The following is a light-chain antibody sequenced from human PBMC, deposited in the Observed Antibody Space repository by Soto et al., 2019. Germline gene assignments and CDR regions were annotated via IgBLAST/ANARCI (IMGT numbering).Light chain of an antibody. CDR2: EGS. Sequence: QSALTQPASVSGSPGQSIIISCTGTSSDVGSSNLVSWYQQHPGKAPKLIIYEGSRRPSGVSGRFSGSKSGNTASLTISGLQAEDEADYYCCSFADSSTFYVFGTGTKLTVL. CDR3: CSFADSSTFYV. J-gene: IGLJ1*01. V-gene: IGLV2-23*01. CDR1: SSDVGSSNL.